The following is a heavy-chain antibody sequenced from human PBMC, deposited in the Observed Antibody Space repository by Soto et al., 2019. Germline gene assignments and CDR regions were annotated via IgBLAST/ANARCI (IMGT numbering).Heavy chain of an antibody. CDR3: ARRGYSGYTYYYYYMDV. D-gene: IGHD5-12*01. V-gene: IGHV3-7*01. CDR1: GFTFSNFA. J-gene: IGHJ6*03. CDR2: IKQDGSEK. Sequence: GSLRLSCAAPGFTFSNFAMSWVRQLPGKGLEWVANIKQDGSEKYYVDSVKGRFTISRDNAKNSLYLQMNSLRAEDTAVYYCARRGYSGYTYYYYYMDVWGKGTTVTVSS.